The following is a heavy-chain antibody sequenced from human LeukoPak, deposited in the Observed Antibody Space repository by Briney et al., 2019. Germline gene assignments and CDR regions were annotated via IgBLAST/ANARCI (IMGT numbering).Heavy chain of an antibody. J-gene: IGHJ6*02. CDR2: IYSGGNT. V-gene: IGHV3-53*01. D-gene: IGHD1-26*01. Sequence: PGGSLRLSCAASGFTFSSYSMNWVRQAPGKGLEWVSVIYSGGNTYYADSVKGRFTISRDNSKNTLYLQMNSLRAEDTAVYYCARIKSGIDFWGQGTTVTVSS. CDR1: GFTFSSYS. CDR3: ARIKSGIDF.